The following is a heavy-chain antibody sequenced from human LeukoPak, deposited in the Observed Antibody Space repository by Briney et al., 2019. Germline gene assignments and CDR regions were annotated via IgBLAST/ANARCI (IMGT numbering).Heavy chain of an antibody. V-gene: IGHV3-64D*06. J-gene: IGHJ4*02. D-gene: IGHD6-13*01. CDR2: ISSNGGST. Sequence: PGGSLRLSCSASGFTFSSYAMHWVRQAPGKGLEYVSAISSNGGSTYYADSVKGRFTISRYNSKNTLYLQMSSLRAEDTAVYYCVKAVIAAAGTGSYDYWGQGTLVTVSS. CDR3: VKAVIAAAGTGSYDY. CDR1: GFTFSSYA.